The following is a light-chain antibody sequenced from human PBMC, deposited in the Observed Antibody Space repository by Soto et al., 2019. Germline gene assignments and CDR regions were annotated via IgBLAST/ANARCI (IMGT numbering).Light chain of an antibody. Sequence: DIQMTQSPSSLSASVGDRVTITCQASQDISNYLNWYQQKPGKAPKLLIYDASNLETGVPSRFSGSGSGTDFTFTISSLQPEDIATYYCQQYYNRAFTFVPGTKVDIK. CDR1: QDISNY. CDR3: QQYYNRAFT. J-gene: IGKJ3*01. V-gene: IGKV1-33*01. CDR2: DAS.